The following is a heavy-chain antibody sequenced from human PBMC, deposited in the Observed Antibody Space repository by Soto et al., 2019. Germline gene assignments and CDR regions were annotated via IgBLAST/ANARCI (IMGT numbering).Heavy chain of an antibody. J-gene: IGHJ3*02. D-gene: IGHD5-18*01. CDR3: ARSPSSYGLDAFDI. Sequence: EVQLVQSGAEVKKPGESLRISCKGSGYSFTSYWISWVRQMPGKGLEWMGRIDPSDSYTNYSPSFQGHVTISADKSISTAQLPGSSLEASDTAMYYCARSPSSYGLDAFDIWGQGTMVTVSS. CDR2: IDPSDSYT. CDR1: GYSFTSYW. V-gene: IGHV5-10-1*01.